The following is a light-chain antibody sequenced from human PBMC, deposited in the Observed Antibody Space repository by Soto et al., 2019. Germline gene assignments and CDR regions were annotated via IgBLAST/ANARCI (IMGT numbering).Light chain of an antibody. V-gene: IGKV3D-20*02. CDR1: QSVSSSY. J-gene: IGKJ1*01. Sequence: EIVLTQSPGTLSLSPGERATLSCRASQSVSSSYLAWYQQRPGQAPRLLIYGASNRATGIPARFSGGGSGTDFTLTISSLEPEDFAVYYCQVRSNWPTWTFGQGTKVDIK. CDR2: GAS. CDR3: QVRSNWPTWT.